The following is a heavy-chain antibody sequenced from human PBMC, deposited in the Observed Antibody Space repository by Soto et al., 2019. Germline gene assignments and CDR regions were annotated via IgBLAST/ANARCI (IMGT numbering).Heavy chain of an antibody. J-gene: IGHJ6*02. D-gene: IGHD3-10*01. CDR1: GASMSSGGHS. CDR3: ARAPPGPSPRWDV. CDR2: SYATGKT. Sequence: QVQLQESGSGLVKPSQTLSVTCGVSGASMSSGGHSWSWIRQSPGEGLEWIGCSYATGKTYYNPSLKSRVTISVDTSKNQFSLNVTSVTAADTAVYYCARAPPGPSPRWDVWGQGTTVTVSS. V-gene: IGHV4-30-2*06.